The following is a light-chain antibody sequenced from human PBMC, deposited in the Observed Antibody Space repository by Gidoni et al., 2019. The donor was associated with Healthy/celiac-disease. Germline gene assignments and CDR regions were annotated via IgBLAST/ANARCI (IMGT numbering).Light chain of an antibody. V-gene: IGKV1-9*01. CDR3: QELNSYPL. Sequence: DIQLTQSPSFLSASVGDRVTITCRASQGISSYLAWYQQKQGKAPKLLIYAASTLQSGVPSRFSGSGSGTEFTLTISSLQPEDFATYYWQELNSYPLFGQGTRLEIK. CDR2: AAS. J-gene: IGKJ5*01. CDR1: QGISSY.